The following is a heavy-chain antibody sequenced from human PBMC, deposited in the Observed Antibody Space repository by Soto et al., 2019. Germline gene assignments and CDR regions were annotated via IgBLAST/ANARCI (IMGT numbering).Heavy chain of an antibody. J-gene: IGHJ3*02. Sequence: GGSLRLSCAASGFTFSSYWMHWVRQAPGKGLVWVSHIDGDGSSTSYADSVKGRFTISRDNAKNTLYLQMNSLRAEDTAVYYCARGTPIIEPGYGLYAFDICGQRKMVPVSS. V-gene: IGHV3-74*01. D-gene: IGHD5-18*01. CDR1: GFTFSSYW. CDR2: IDGDGSST. CDR3: ARGTPIIEPGYGLYAFDI.